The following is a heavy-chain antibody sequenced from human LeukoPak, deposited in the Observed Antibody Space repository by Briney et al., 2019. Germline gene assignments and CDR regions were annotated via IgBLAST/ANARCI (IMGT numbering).Heavy chain of an antibody. CDR2: ISSSSSYI. CDR1: GFTFSSYS. CDR3: ATPGVAARDY. J-gene: IGHJ4*02. Sequence: GGSLRLSCAASGFTFSSYSMNWVRQAPGRGLEWVSSISSSSSYIYYADSVKGRFTISRDNAKNSLYLQMNSLRAEDTAVYYCATPGVAARDYWGQGTLVTVSS. D-gene: IGHD6-6*01. V-gene: IGHV3-21*01.